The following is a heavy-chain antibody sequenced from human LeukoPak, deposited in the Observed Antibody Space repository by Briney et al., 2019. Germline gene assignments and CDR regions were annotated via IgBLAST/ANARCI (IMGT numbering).Heavy chain of an antibody. Sequence: PSETLSLTCTVSGGSISSNKYYWGWIRQPPGKGLEWIGSIYYSGSTYYNPSLKSRVTISVDTSKNQFSLKLSSVTAADTAVYYCXXHLGYCSSTSCLRYFDLXXRGXXXTVS. J-gene: IGHJ2*01. CDR2: IYYSGST. D-gene: IGHD2-2*01. CDR1: GGSISSNKYY. V-gene: IGHV4-39*01. CDR3: XXHLGYCSSTSCLRYFDL.